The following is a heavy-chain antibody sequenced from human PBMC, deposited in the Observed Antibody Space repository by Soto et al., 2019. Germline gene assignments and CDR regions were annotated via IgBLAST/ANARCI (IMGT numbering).Heavy chain of an antibody. V-gene: IGHV1-2*02. Sequence: ASVKVSCKASGYTFTGYYMHWVRQAPGQGLEWMGWINPHSGGTNYAQKFQGRVTMTRDTSISTAYMELSRLRSDDTAVYYCARFDSSSWYEFDYWGQGTLVTVSS. CDR2: INPHSGGT. CDR1: GYTFTGYY. CDR3: ARFDSSSWYEFDY. D-gene: IGHD6-13*01. J-gene: IGHJ4*02.